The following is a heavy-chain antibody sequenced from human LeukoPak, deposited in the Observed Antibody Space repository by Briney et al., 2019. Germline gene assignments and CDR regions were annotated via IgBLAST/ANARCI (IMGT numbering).Heavy chain of an antibody. D-gene: IGHD2-15*01. CDR2: IHTSGST. J-gene: IGHJ5*02. CDR1: GGSISSGSYY. V-gene: IGHV4-61*02. Sequence: SQTLSLTCTVSGGSISSGSYYWSWIRQPAGKGLEWIGRIHTSGSTNYNPSLKSRVTISVDTSKNQFSLKLSSVTAADTAVYYCARSPSRGIPVVNWFDPWGQGTLVTVSS. CDR3: ARSPSRGIPVVNWFDP.